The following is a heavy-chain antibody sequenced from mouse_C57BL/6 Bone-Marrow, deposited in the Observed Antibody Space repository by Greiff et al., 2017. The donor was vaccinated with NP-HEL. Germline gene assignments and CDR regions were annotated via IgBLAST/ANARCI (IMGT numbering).Heavy chain of an antibody. J-gene: IGHJ3*02. CDR1: GYTFTDYN. Sequence: EVQLQQSGPELVKPGASVKMSCKASGYTFTDYNMHWVKQSHGKSLEWIGYINPNNGGTRYNQKFKGKATLTVNKTYSTAYMELRSLTSEGSAVYYCARIYYYGSSYVGWGQGTLVTVSA. D-gene: IGHD1-1*01. CDR3: ARIYYYGSSYVG. V-gene: IGHV1-22*01. CDR2: INPNNGGT.